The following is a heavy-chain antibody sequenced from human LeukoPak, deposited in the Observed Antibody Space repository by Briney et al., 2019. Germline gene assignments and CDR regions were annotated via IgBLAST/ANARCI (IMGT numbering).Heavy chain of an antibody. Sequence: PGGSLRLSCAASGFTFSSYAMSWVRQAPGKGLEWVSAISGSGGSTYYADSVKGRFTISRDKSKNTLYLEMNSLRAEDTAVYYCAKELYYFDSSGYYYGGYYFDYWGQGTLVTVSS. D-gene: IGHD3-22*01. V-gene: IGHV3-23*01. CDR3: AKELYYFDSSGYYYGGYYFDY. J-gene: IGHJ4*02. CDR1: GFTFSSYA. CDR2: ISGSGGST.